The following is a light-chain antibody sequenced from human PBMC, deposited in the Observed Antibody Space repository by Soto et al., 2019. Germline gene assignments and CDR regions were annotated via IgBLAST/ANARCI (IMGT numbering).Light chain of an antibody. Sequence: EIVLTECRGTLSSFPGERATLSCRASQSVRSAYLAWYQQKPGQAPRLLIYGASSRATGIPDRFSGSGSGTDFTLTIRRLEPEDFAVYYCQQYGGSPQTFGPGTKVDIK. V-gene: IGKV3-20*01. CDR1: QSVRSAY. CDR2: GAS. J-gene: IGKJ1*01. CDR3: QQYGGSPQT.